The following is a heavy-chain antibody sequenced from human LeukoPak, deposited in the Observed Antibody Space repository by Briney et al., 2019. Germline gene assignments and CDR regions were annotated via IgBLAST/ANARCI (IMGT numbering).Heavy chain of an antibody. J-gene: IGHJ6*03. D-gene: IGHD4/OR15-4a*01. Sequence: PSETLSLTCAVYGGSFSGYYWSWIRQPPGMGLEWVGEINHSGSTNYNPSLKSRVTISVDTSKNQFSLKLSSVTAADTAVYYCARVRVPRIYYYYYMDVWGKGTTVTVSS. CDR3: ARVRVPRIYYYYYMDV. CDR2: INHSGST. CDR1: GGSFSGYY. V-gene: IGHV4-34*01.